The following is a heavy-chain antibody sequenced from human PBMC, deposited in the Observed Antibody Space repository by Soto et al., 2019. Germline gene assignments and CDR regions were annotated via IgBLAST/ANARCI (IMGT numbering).Heavy chain of an antibody. CDR3: AKDMKYNWNDDDY. CDR2: ISGSGDTT. J-gene: IGHJ4*01. Sequence: PGGSLRLCCAGSGVTFSSYAMSWVRQAPGKGLEWVSAISGSGDTTYYADSVKGRFTISRDNSKNTLYLQMNSLRVEDTAVYYCAKDMKYNWNDDDYWGHGILVTVSS. V-gene: IGHV3-23*01. D-gene: IGHD1-20*01. CDR1: GVTFSSYA.